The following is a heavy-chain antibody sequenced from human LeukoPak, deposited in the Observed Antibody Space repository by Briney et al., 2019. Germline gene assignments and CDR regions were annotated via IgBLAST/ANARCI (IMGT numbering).Heavy chain of an antibody. Sequence: ASVKVSCKASGYTFTSYDINWVRQATGQGLGWMGWMNPNSGNTGYAQKFQGRVTMTRNTSISTAYMELSSLRSEDTAVYYCARVPKSYYYGSENSLDYWGQGTLVTVSS. V-gene: IGHV1-8*01. CDR1: GYTFTSYD. CDR2: MNPNSGNT. CDR3: ARVPKSYYYGSENSLDY. D-gene: IGHD3-10*01. J-gene: IGHJ4*02.